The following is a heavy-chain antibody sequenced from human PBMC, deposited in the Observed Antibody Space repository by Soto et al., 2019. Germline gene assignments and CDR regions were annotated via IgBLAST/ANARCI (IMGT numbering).Heavy chain of an antibody. CDR2: IYHSGTT. D-gene: IGHD3-10*01. J-gene: IGHJ4*02. CDR3: ARVWGSNHGSARYSSVFDY. V-gene: IGHV4-38-2*01. CDR1: GYSISSGFY. Sequence: SETLSLTCAFSGYSISSGFYWGWVRQPPGKGLEWIGSIYHSGTTYYNPSLKSRVTISADTSKNQFSLKLNSVTAADTAVYYCARVWGSNHGSARYSSVFDYWGQGTLVTVSS.